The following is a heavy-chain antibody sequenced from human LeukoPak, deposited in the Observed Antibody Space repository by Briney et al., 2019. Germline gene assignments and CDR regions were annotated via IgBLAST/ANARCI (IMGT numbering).Heavy chain of an antibody. J-gene: IGHJ5*02. Sequence: SETLSLTCAVSGGSISSSNWWSWVRQPPGKGLEWIGEMYHSGSTNYNPSLTSRVTISVDPSKNQFSLKLSSVTAADTAVYFCARGQSGVRGANVPNLMGFDPWGQGTLVIVSS. V-gene: IGHV4-4*02. D-gene: IGHD3-10*01. CDR2: MYHSGST. CDR1: GGSISSSNW. CDR3: ARGQSGVRGANVPNLMGFDP.